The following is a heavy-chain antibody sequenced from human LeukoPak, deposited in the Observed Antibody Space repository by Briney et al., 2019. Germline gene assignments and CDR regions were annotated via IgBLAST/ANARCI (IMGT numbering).Heavy chain of an antibody. J-gene: IGHJ3*02. CDR3: ARDLGYGDYVGGGDAFDT. CDR1: GYTFTSYG. Sequence: ASVKVSCKASGYTFTSYGISWVRQAPGQGLEWMGWISAYNGNTNYAQKLQGRVTMTTDTSTSTAYMELRSLRSDDTAVYYCARDLGYGDYVGGGDAFDTWGQGTMVTVSS. D-gene: IGHD4-17*01. CDR2: ISAYNGNT. V-gene: IGHV1-18*01.